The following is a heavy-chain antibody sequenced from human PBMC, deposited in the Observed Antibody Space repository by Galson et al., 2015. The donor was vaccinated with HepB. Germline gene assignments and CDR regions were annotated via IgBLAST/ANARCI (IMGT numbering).Heavy chain of an antibody. CDR3: ARSLFISSWDHVPSYYYYMDV. V-gene: IGHV2-70*19. CDR2: IDWADDQ. CDR1: GVSLNTSGMC. D-gene: IGHD6-13*01. J-gene: IGHJ6*03. Sequence: ALVKPTQTLTLTCTFSGVSLNTSGMCVTWVRQSPGKALEWLALIDWADDQRYGSSLKTRLSISQDTSKNQVVLIMTNADPADPGPYFCARSLFISSWDHVPSYYYYMDVWGKGTTVTVYS.